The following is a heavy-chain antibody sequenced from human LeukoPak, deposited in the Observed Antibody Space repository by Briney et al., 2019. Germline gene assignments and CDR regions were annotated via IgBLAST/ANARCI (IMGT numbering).Heavy chain of an antibody. CDR3: AREYPVYPISYYMDV. V-gene: IGHV3-30*01. D-gene: IGHD2-2*01. J-gene: IGHJ6*03. CDR2: ISYDGSNK. CDR1: GFTFSSYA. Sequence: GGSLRLSCAASGFTFSSYAMHWVRQAPGKGLEWVAVISYDGSNKYYADSVKGRFTISRGNSKNTLYLQMNSLRAEDTAVYYCAREYPVYPISYYMDVWGKGTTVTVSS.